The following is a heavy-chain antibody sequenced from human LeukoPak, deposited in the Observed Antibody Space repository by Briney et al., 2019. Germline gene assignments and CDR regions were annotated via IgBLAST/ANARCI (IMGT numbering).Heavy chain of an antibody. CDR3: ARGEYQLLQGAFDI. CDR2: IYYSGST. D-gene: IGHD2-2*01. J-gene: IGHJ3*02. V-gene: IGHV4-59*12. Sequence: SETLSLTCTVSSGSISSYYWSWIRQPPGKGLEWIGYIYYSGSTNYNPSLKSRVTISVDTSKNQFSLYLSFVTAADTAVYYCARGEYQLLQGAFDIWGQGTMVTVSS. CDR1: SGSISSYY.